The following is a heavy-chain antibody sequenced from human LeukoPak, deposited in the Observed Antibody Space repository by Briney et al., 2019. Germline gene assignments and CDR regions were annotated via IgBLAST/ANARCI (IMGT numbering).Heavy chain of an antibody. Sequence: GGSLRLSCAASGFTFSNYGMNWVRQAPGKGLEWVSAISGSGGGTFYADSVKGRFTISRDNSKNMLYLQMNSLRAEDTAVYYCTKCLKWFGERNNYYYYMDVWGKGTTVTISS. CDR1: GFTFSNYG. CDR2: ISGSGGGT. CDR3: TKCLKWFGERNNYYYYMDV. J-gene: IGHJ6*03. V-gene: IGHV3-23*01. D-gene: IGHD3-10*01.